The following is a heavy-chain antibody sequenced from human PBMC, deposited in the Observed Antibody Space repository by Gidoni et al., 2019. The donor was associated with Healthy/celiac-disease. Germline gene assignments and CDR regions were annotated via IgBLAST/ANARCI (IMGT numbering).Heavy chain of an antibody. V-gene: IGHV3-30*18. CDR2: ISYDGSNK. J-gene: IGHJ4*02. CDR1: GFTFSSYG. Sequence: QVQLVESGGGVVQPGRSLSLSCAASGFTFSSYGIHWVRQAPGKGLEWVAIISYDGSNKYYADSGKGRFTISRDNSKNTLYLQMNSLRAEDTAVYYCAKAVHDGIAVAGSPMAWGQGTLVTVSS. D-gene: IGHD6-19*01. CDR3: AKAVHDGIAVAGSPMA.